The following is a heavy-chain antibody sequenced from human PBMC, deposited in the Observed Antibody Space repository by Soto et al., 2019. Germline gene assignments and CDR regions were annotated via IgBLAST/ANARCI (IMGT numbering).Heavy chain of an antibody. CDR1: GYTFTGYY. J-gene: IGHJ4*02. CDR2: INPNSGGT. CDR3: ARGGTYGDYDY. D-gene: IGHD4-17*01. V-gene: IGHV1-2*02. Sequence: QVQLVQSGAEVKKPGAPVKVSCKASGYTFTGYYMHWVRQAPGQGLEWMGWINPNSGGTNYAQKVQGRVTMTRDTSISTAYMELRRLRSDDTAVYYCARGGTYGDYDYWGQGTLVTVSS.